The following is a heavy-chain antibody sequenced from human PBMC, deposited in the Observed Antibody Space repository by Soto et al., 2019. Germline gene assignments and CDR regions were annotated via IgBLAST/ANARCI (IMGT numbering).Heavy chain of an antibody. CDR1: GGSISSGGYS. J-gene: IGHJ4*02. D-gene: IGHD4-17*01. CDR2: IYHSGST. CDR3: AGGETTVTTRGGFDY. Sequence: QLQLQESGSGLVKPSQTLSLTCAVSGGSISSGGYSWSWIRQPPGKGLEWIGYIYHSGSTYYNPSRKSRVTISVDRSKNQYSLKLSSVTAADTAVYYGAGGETTVTTRGGFDYWGQGTLVTVSS. V-gene: IGHV4-30-2*01.